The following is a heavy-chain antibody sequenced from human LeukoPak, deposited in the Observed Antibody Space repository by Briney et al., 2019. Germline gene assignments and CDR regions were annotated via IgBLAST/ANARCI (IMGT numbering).Heavy chain of an antibody. J-gene: IGHJ6*02. CDR1: GVSISSDGYY. CDR3: ARATYKFYYGMDV. CDR2: IYYSGST. D-gene: IGHD1-1*01. Sequence: SETLSLTCTVSGVSISSDGYYWSWIRQHPGKGLEWIGYIYYSGSTYYNPSLKSRVTISVDTSKNQFSLKLSSVTAADTAVYYCARATYKFYYGMDVWGQGTTVTVSS. V-gene: IGHV4-31*03.